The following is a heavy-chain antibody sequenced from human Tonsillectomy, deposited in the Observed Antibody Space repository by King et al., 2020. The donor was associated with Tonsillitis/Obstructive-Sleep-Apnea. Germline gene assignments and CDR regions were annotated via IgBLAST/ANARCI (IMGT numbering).Heavy chain of an antibody. V-gene: IGHV3-53*01. CDR1: GFTFSSNY. CDR2: IYSGGGT. CDR3: ALSTVTTAWFDY. J-gene: IGHJ4*02. Sequence: VQLVESGGGLIQPGGSLRLSCAASGFTFSSNYMSWVRQAPGKGLEWVSVIYSGGGTYYADSVKGRFTIPRDNSKNTLYLQMNSLRAEDTAVYYCALSTVTTAWFDYWGQGTLVTVSS. D-gene: IGHD4-17*01.